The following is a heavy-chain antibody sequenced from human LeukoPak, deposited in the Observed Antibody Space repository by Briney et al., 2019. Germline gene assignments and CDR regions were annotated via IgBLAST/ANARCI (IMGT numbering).Heavy chain of an antibody. V-gene: IGHV3-21*01. D-gene: IGHD3-16*01. Sequence: GGSLRLSCSASGYSFSDYDMNWVRQAPGKGLERVSAISGRSSHVYYGESVKGRFTISRDNAKNSLYLQLDSLGVEDTAVYYCGRAFPPLRTSSAGDLWGQGTLVTVSS. J-gene: IGHJ1*01. CDR3: GRAFPPLRTSSAGDL. CDR2: ISGRSSHV. CDR1: GYSFSDYD.